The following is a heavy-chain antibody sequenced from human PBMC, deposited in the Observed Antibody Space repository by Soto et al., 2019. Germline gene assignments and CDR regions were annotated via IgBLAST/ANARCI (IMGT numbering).Heavy chain of an antibody. CDR3: ARERPDGARLDP. V-gene: IGHV4-30-4*01. Sequence: RSCTVCGGSLSSGDYYSCYKNQPPGKGLEWIGYIYHSGSTYYNPSLKSRVTISVDTSKNQFSLKLSSVTAADTAVYYCARERPDGARLDPWGQGTLVTVSS. J-gene: IGHJ5*02. D-gene: IGHD6-6*01. CDR2: IYHSGST. CDR1: GGSLSSGDYY.